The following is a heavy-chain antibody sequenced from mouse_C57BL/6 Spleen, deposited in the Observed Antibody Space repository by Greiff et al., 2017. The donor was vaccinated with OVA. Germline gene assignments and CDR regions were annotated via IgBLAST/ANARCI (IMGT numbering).Heavy chain of an antibody. Sequence: QVQLQQSGAELVMPGASVKLSCKASGYTFTSYWMHWVKQRPGQGLEWIGEIDPSDSYTNYNQKFKGKSTLTVDKSSSTAYMQLSSLTSEDSAVYYCARRGVLDYWGQGTTLTVSS. CDR1: GYTFTSYW. CDR2: IDPSDSYT. V-gene: IGHV1-69*01. J-gene: IGHJ2*01. CDR3: ARRGVLDY.